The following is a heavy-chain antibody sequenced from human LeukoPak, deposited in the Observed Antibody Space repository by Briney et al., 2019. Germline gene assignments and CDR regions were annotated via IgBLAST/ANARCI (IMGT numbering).Heavy chain of an antibody. J-gene: IGHJ4*02. CDR3: TRVGYYYDGTDY. D-gene: IGHD3-22*01. CDR1: GYTFTSYD. Sequence: ASVNVSCKASGYTFTSYDINWERQATGQGLEWMGWVNPNSGNTGYAQKFQGRVTMTRNTSISTAYMELSSLRSEDTAVYYCTRVGYYYDGTDYWGQGTLVTVSS. V-gene: IGHV1-8*01. CDR2: VNPNSGNT.